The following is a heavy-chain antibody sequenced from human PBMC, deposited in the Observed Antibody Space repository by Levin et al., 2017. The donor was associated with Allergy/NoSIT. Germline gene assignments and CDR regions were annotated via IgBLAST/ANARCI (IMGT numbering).Heavy chain of an antibody. V-gene: IGHV4-30-2*01. D-gene: IGHD5-18*01. CDR3: ARVAGYSYGYYFDY. Sequence: SQTLSLTCAVSGGSISSGGYSWSWIRQPPGKGLEWIGNIYLSGSSYYNPSLKSRVTISVDRSKNQFSLNLSSVTAADTAVYYCARVAGYSYGYYFDYWGQGTLVTVSS. J-gene: IGHJ4*02. CDR1: GGSISSGGYS. CDR2: IYLSGSS.